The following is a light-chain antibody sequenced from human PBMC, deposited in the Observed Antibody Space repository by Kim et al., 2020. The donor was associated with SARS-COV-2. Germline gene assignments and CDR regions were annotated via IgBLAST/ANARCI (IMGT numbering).Light chain of an antibody. CDR1: QSVNSNY. V-gene: IGKV3-20*01. CDR2: GAS. J-gene: IGKJ4*01. Sequence: LSPGERATLSCRASQSVNSNYLTWYQQRPVQAPRLLIYGASTRATGIPDRFSGSGHGTDFTLTISRLEPEDFAVYYCQQYGSPPLTFGGGTKLEI. CDR3: QQYGSPPLT.